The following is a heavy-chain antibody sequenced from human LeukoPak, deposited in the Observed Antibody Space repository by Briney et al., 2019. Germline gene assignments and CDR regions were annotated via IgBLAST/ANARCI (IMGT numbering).Heavy chain of an antibody. D-gene: IGHD3-10*01. CDR3: ARGRDYGDS. CDR1: GFTFSSYS. Sequence: GGSLRLSCAASGFTFSSYSMNWVRQAPGKGLEWVSYISSSSSSIYYPDSVKGRFTISRDNAKNSLYLQMNSLRAEDTAVYYCARGRDYGDSWGQGTLVTVSS. V-gene: IGHV3-48*04. CDR2: ISSSSSSI. J-gene: IGHJ4*02.